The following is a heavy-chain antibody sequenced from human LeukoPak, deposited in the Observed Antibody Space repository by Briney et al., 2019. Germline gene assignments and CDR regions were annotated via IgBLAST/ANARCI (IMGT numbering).Heavy chain of an antibody. Sequence: PSETLSLTCTVSGGSISSYYWSWIRQPPGKGLEWIGYIYYSGSTNYNPSLKSRVTISVDRSKNQFSLKLSSVTAADTAVYYCARLGPADWFDPWGQGTLVTVSS. D-gene: IGHD6-13*01. CDR3: ARLGPADWFDP. CDR2: IYYSGST. CDR1: GGSISSYY. V-gene: IGHV4-59*12. J-gene: IGHJ5*02.